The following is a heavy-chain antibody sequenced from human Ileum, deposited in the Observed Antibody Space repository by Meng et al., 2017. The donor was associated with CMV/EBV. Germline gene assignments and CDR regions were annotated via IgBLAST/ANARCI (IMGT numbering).Heavy chain of an antibody. D-gene: IGHD6-13*01. V-gene: IGHV3-20*03. CDR2: INWNGGST. J-gene: IGHJ4*02. Sequence: SGLTFDDYGRSWVRQAPGRGLEWVSGINWNGGSTGYADSVKGRFTISRDNAKNSLYLQMNSLRAEDTALYYCARDLSDSSSWYVDYWGQGTLVTVSS. CDR1: GLTFDDYG. CDR3: ARDLSDSSSWYVDY.